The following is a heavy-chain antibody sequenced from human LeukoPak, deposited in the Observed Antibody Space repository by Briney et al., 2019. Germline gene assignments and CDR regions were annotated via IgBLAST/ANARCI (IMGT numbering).Heavy chain of an antibody. J-gene: IGHJ4*02. CDR3: AKGHNYYDSSGYYYNFDY. D-gene: IGHD3-22*01. CDR2: ISWDGGST. Sequence: GGSLRLSCAASGFTFDDYAMHWVRQAPGKGLEWVSLISWDGGSTYYADSVKGRFTISRDNSKNSLYLQMNSLRAEDTALYYCAKGHNYYDSSGYYYNFDYWGQGTLVTVSS. V-gene: IGHV3-43D*03. CDR1: GFTFDDYA.